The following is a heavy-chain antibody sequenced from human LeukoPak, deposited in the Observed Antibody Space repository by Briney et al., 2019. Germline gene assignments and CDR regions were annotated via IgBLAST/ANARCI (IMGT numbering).Heavy chain of an antibody. Sequence: GGSLRLSCAASGFTFSSYSMNWVRQAPGKGLEWVSSISSSSSYIYYADSVKGRFTISRDNAKNSLYLQMNSLRAEDTAVYYCASGPNSWFYYYGMDVWGQGTTVTVSS. D-gene: IGHD6-13*01. CDR1: GFTFSSYS. J-gene: IGHJ6*02. CDR2: ISSSSSYI. CDR3: ASGPNSWFYYYGMDV. V-gene: IGHV3-21*01.